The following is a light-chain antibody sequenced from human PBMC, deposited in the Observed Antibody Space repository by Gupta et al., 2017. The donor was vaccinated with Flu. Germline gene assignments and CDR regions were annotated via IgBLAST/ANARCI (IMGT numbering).Light chain of an antibody. CDR3: QQRHYLVPGI. CDR1: QDISFR. CDR2: DTT. V-gene: IGKV1-33*01. Sequence: IQMTQSPSSLSASVGDRVTITCRASQDISFRISWFQQRPGKAPKLLNYDTTNLKTGVPLRFDGSGYGTHFSLTIDGRQPEDFATYYCQQRHYLVPGIFGGGTKVEIK. J-gene: IGKJ4*01.